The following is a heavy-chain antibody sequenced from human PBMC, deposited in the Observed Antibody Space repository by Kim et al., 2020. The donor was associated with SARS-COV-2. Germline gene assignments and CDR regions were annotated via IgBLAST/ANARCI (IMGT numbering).Heavy chain of an antibody. Sequence: ASVKVSCKASGYTFTSYAMHWVRQAPGQRLEWMGWINAGNGNTKYSQKFQGRVTITRDTSASTAYMELSSLRSEDTAVYYCARGVCSSTSCYEEWFDPWGQGTLVTVSS. V-gene: IGHV1-3*01. CDR3: ARGVCSSTSCYEEWFDP. D-gene: IGHD2-2*01. J-gene: IGHJ5*02. CDR1: GYTFTSYA. CDR2: INAGNGNT.